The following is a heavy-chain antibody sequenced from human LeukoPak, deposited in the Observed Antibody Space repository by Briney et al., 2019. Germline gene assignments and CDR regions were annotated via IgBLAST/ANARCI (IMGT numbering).Heavy chain of an antibody. Sequence: GASVKVSCKASGYTFTGYYMHWVRQAPGQGLEWMGWINPNSGGTNYAQKFQGRVTMTRDTSISTAYLELSRLRSDDTAVYYCARAHGYCSSTSCLYRAWFDPWGQGTLVTVSS. CDR2: INPNSGGT. CDR3: ARAHGYCSSTSCLYRAWFDP. D-gene: IGHD2-2*03. V-gene: IGHV1-2*02. CDR1: GYTFTGYY. J-gene: IGHJ5*02.